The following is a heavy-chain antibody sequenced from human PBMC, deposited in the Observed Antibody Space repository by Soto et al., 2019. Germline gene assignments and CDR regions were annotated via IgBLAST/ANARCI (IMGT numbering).Heavy chain of an antibody. CDR1: GFTFSSYG. V-gene: IGHV3-33*01. CDR2: IWYDGSNK. J-gene: IGHJ6*02. Sequence: GGSLRLSCAASGFTFSSYGMHWVRQAPGKGLEWVAVIWYDGSNKYYAGSVKGRFTISRDNSKNTLYLQMNSLRAEDTAVYYCARDRPASNYDFWSGYYLYGMDVWGQGTTVTVSS. D-gene: IGHD3-3*01. CDR3: ARDRPASNYDFWSGYYLYGMDV.